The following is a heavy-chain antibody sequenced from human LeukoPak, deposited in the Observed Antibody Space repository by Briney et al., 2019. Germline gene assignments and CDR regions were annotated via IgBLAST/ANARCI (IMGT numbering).Heavy chain of an antibody. CDR1: GYTFTSYA. D-gene: IGHD1-26*01. CDR2: INAGNGNT. Sequence: ASVKVSCKASGYTFTSYAMHWVRQAPGQRLEWMGWINAGNGNTKYSQEFQGRVTITRDTSASTAYMELSSLRSEDMAVYYCASSIVGANAGAFDIWGQGTMVTVSS. V-gene: IGHV1-3*03. J-gene: IGHJ3*02. CDR3: ASSIVGANAGAFDI.